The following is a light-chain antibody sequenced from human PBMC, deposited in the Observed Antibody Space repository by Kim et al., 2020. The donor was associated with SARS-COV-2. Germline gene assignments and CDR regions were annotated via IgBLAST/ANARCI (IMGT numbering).Light chain of an antibody. V-gene: IGKV3-11*01. CDR2: DAS. CDR1: QSISTY. Sequence: EIVLTQSPATLSLSPGERATLSCRASQSISTYLAWYQQKPGQAPRLLIYDASNRATGIPARFSGSGSGTDFTLTVSSLEPEDFAVYYCQQRSAWPQTFGQGTKL. J-gene: IGKJ2*01. CDR3: QQRSAWPQT.